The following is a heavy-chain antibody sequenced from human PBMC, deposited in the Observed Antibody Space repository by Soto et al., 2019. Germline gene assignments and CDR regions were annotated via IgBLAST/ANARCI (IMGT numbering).Heavy chain of an antibody. CDR2: INPNSGGT. CDR3: ARGAVVVPAAIRIVNWFDP. Sequence: ASVKVSCKASGYTFTGYYMHWVRQAPGQGLEWMGWINPNSGGTNYAQKFLGRVTMTRDTSISTAYMELSRLRSDDTAVYYCARGAVVVPAAIRIVNWFDPWGQGTLVTVSS. J-gene: IGHJ5*02. V-gene: IGHV1-2*02. D-gene: IGHD2-2*02. CDR1: GYTFTGYY.